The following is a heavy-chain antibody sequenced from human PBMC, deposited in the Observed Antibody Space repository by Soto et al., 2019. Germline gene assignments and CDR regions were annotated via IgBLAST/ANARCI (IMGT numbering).Heavy chain of an antibody. D-gene: IGHD1-26*01. Sequence: ESGGGVVQPGRSLRLSCAASGFNFSSYGMHWDRKAPGKGLEWVALISYDGSNKYYVDSVKGRFTISRDNSKNTLFLQMNSLRAGDTAVYYCAKDRLRGGFLTTATTNGMDVWGQGTTVTVSS. V-gene: IGHV3-30*18. CDR3: AKDRLRGGFLTTATTNGMDV. J-gene: IGHJ6*02. CDR2: ISYDGSNK. CDR1: GFNFSSYG.